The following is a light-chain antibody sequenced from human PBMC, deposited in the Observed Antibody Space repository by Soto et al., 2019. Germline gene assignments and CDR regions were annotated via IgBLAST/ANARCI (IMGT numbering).Light chain of an antibody. Sequence: QTVVTQEPSFSVSPGGTVTLTCALSSGSVSTSYYPRWYQQTPGQAPRTLIYGTNSRSSGVPDRFSGSILGNKAALTITGAQADDEYDYYCVLYMGSGIWVFGGGTKLTVL. CDR1: SGSVSTSYY. CDR2: GTN. J-gene: IGLJ3*02. CDR3: VLYMGSGIWV. V-gene: IGLV8-61*01.